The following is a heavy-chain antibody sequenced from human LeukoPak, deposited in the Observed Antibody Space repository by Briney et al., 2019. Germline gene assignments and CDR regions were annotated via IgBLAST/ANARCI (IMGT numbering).Heavy chain of an antibody. D-gene: IGHD6-19*01. J-gene: IGHJ4*02. CDR2: INHSGST. CDR1: GGSFSGYY. Sequence: SETLSLTCAVYGGSFSGYYWSWIRQPPGKGLEWIGEINHSGSTNYNPSLKSRVTISVDTSKNQFALKLSSVTAADTAVYYCAGRTSSGSIDYWGQGTLVTVSS. CDR3: AGRTSSGSIDY. V-gene: IGHV4-34*01.